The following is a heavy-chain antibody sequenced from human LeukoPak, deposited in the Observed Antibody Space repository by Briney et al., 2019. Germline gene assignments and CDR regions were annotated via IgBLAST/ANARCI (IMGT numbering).Heavy chain of an antibody. CDR2: SYYSGST. CDR1: GGSISSYY. CDR3: ARGGTYYYDSSGYPRGTFDY. Sequence: MPSETLSLTCTVSGGSISSYYWSWIRKPPGKGLEWIGYSYYSGSTNYNPSLKSRVTISVDTSKNQFSLKLSSVTAADTAVYYCARGGTYYYDSSGYPRGTFDYWGQGTLVTVSS. J-gene: IGHJ4*02. V-gene: IGHV4-59*01. D-gene: IGHD3-22*01.